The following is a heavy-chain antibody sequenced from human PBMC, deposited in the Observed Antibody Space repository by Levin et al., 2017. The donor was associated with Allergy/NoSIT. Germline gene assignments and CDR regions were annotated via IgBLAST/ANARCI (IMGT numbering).Heavy chain of an antibody. CDR1: GFTFTNFA. V-gene: IGHV3-64D*06. J-gene: IGHJ4*02. Sequence: GESLKISCSASGFTFTNFAIHWVRQAPGKGLQYVSAISSTGGGTYYADSVRGRFTISRDNSKNTVYLQMSSLRADDTAVYYCVKDVDSSANYFGSWGQGTLVTVSS. CDR3: VKDVDSSANYFGS. D-gene: IGHD3-22*01. CDR2: ISSTGGGT.